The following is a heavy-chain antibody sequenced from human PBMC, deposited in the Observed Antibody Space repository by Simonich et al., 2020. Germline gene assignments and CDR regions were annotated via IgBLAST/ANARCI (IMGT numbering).Heavy chain of an antibody. CDR3: ARGALTGDYYYMDV. D-gene: IGHD7-27*01. V-gene: IGHV1-2*02. CDR2: INPNSGGT. CDR1: GYTFTGYY. J-gene: IGHJ6*03. Sequence: QVQLVQSGAEVKKPGASVKVSCKASGYTFTGYYMHWVRQAPGQRLEWMGGINPNSGGTNYAQKLKGRVTMTRDTSISTAYMELSRLRSDDTAVYYCARGALTGDYYYMDVWGKGTTVTVSS.